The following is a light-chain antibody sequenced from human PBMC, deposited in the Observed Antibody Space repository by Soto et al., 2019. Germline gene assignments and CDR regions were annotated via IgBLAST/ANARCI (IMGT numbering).Light chain of an antibody. CDR1: QSVSNSY. CDR3: QQYGGSPWT. J-gene: IGKJ1*01. CDR2: GAS. Sequence: IVVTQSPGTLSLSPGERATLSCRASQSVSNSYLAWCQQKPGQAPRLLIYGASSRATGIPDRFSGSGSGTDFALTISRLEPEDFAVYHCQQYGGSPWTFGQGTKV. V-gene: IGKV3-20*01.